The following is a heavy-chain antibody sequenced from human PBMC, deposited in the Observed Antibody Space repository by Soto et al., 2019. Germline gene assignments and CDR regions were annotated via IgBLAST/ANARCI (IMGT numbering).Heavy chain of an antibody. V-gene: IGHV1-46*03. CDR3: ARTSQGGLAATSRSYYMDV. J-gene: IGHJ6*03. Sequence: GASVKVSCKASGYTFTSYYMHWVRQAPGQGLEWMGIINPSGGSTSYAQKFQGRVTMTRDTSTSTVYMELSSLRSEDTAVYYCARTSQGGLAATSRSYYMDVWGKGTTVTVSS. D-gene: IGHD6-6*01. CDR1: GYTFTSYY. CDR2: INPSGGST.